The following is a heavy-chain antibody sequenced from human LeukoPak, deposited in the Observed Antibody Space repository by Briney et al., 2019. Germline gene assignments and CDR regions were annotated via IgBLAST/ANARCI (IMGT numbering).Heavy chain of an antibody. J-gene: IGHJ4*02. V-gene: IGHV4-59*01. CDR1: GGSISSYY. CDR3: ARGGDYTSSWYGSRSPQPDC. D-gene: IGHD6-13*01. CDR2: IYDSGST. Sequence: SETLSLTCTVSGGSISSYYWSWIRQPPGKGLEWVGYIYDSGSTNYNPSLKSRVTISVDTSKNQFSLKLRSVTAADTAVYYCARGGDYTSSWYGSRSPQPDCRGQGTLVTVSS.